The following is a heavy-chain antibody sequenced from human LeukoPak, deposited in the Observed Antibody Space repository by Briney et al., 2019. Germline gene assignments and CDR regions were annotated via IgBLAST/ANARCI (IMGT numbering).Heavy chain of an antibody. CDR2: IYYSGST. D-gene: IGHD4-17*01. V-gene: IGHV4-31*03. CDR3: ASSSTVTTPSFDY. Sequence: SETLSLTCTVSGGSISSGGYYWSWIRQHPGKGLEWIGYIYYSGSTYYYPSLKSRVTISVDTSKNHFSLKLSSVTAADTAVFYCASSSTVTTPSFDYWGQGTLVTVSS. J-gene: IGHJ4*02. CDR1: GGSISSGGYY.